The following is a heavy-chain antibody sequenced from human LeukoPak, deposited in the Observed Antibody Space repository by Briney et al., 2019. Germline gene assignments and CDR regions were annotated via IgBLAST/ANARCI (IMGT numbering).Heavy chain of an antibody. D-gene: IGHD6-25*01. CDR1: GGSFSGYY. CDR2: INHSGST. CDR3: AIHXSSARNNWFDP. J-gene: IGHJ5*02. Sequence: PETLSLTCAVYGGSFSGYYWSWIRQPPGKGLEWIGEINHSGSTNYNPSLKSRVTISVDTSKNQFSLKLSSVTAPDTAVYYCAIHXSSARNNWFDPWGQGTLVTVSS. V-gene: IGHV4-34*01.